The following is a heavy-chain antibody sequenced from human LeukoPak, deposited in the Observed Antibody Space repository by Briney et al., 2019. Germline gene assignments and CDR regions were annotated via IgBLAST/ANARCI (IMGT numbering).Heavy chain of an antibody. CDR1: GGSISSSSYY. D-gene: IGHD1-1*01. J-gene: IGHJ6*03. V-gene: IGHV4-39*01. CDR3: ARHVGTPYYYYYMDV. Sequence: PSETLSLTCTVSGGSISSSSYYWGWIRQPPGKGLEWIGSIYYSGSTYYNPSLKSRVIISVDTSKHQFSLKLSSVTAADTAVYYCARHVGTPYYYYYMDVGGKGTTVTVSS. CDR2: IYYSGST.